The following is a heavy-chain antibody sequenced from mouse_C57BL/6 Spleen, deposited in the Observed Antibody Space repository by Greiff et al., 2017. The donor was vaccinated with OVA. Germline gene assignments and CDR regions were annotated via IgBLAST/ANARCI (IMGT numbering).Heavy chain of an antibody. CDR2: ISYSGST. V-gene: IGHV3-1*01. CDR1: GEVSPPFDD. J-gene: IGHJ2*01. D-gene: IGHD1-1*02. CDR3: ARGLLRWYYFDY. Sequence: EVKLQESGPGMVKPSQSLSLTCTVTGEVSPPFDDWHWIRHFPGNKLEWMGYISYSGSTNYNPSLKSRISITHDTSKNHFFLKLNSVTTEDTATYYCARGLLRWYYFDYWGQGTTLTVSS.